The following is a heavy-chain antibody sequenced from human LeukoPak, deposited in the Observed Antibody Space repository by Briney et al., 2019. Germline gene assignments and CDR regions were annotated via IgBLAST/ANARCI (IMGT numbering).Heavy chain of an antibody. Sequence: GGSLRLSCAASGFTFSSYAMSWVRQAPGKGLEWVAFIRYDGSNKYYADSVKGRFTISRDNSKNTLYVQMNSLRVEDTAVYYCANNRPDERFLEWPRAYYFDYWGQGTLVTVSS. D-gene: IGHD3-3*01. J-gene: IGHJ4*02. CDR3: ANNRPDERFLEWPRAYYFDY. CDR1: GFTFSSYA. CDR2: IRYDGSNK. V-gene: IGHV3-30*02.